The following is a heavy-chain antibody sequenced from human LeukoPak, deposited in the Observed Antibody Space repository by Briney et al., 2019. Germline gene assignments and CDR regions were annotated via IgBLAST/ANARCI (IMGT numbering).Heavy chain of an antibody. CDR3: AREILYDSIGYYQDY. V-gene: IGHV3-7*03. J-gene: IGHJ4*02. CDR1: EFTFITYW. CDR2: IKQDGSEK. Sequence: PGGSLRLSCAASEFTFITYWMSWVRQAPGKGLEWEANIKQDGSEKYYVDSVKGRFTISRDNAKNSLYLQMNSLRAEDTALYYCAREILYDSIGYYQDYWGQGSLVTVSS. D-gene: IGHD3-22*01.